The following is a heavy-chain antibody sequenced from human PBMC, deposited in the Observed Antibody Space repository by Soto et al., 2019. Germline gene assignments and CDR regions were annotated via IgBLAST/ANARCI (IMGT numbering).Heavy chain of an antibody. D-gene: IGHD5-18*01. CDR1: GFTFSSYG. CDR3: ARAGYSYGYDYYYGMDV. V-gene: IGHV3-33*01. J-gene: IGHJ6*02. Sequence: QVQLVESGGGVVQPGRSLRLSCAASGFTFSSYGMHWVRQAPGKGLEWVAVIWYDGSNKYYADSVKGRFTISRDNSKNTLNLQMNSLRAEDTAVYYCARAGYSYGYDYYYGMDVWGQGTTVTVSS. CDR2: IWYDGSNK.